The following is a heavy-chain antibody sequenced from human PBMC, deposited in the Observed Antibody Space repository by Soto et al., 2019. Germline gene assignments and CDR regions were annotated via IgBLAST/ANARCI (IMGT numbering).Heavy chain of an antibody. Sequence: ASVKVSCKASGYTFTSYDINWVRQATGQGHEWMGWMNPNSGNTGYAQKFQGRVTMTRNTSISTAYMELSSLRSEDTAVYYCARLGTVTHVPKISPRPYGMDVWGQGTTVTVSS. J-gene: IGHJ6*02. D-gene: IGHD4-17*01. V-gene: IGHV1-8*01. CDR1: GYTFTSYD. CDR3: ARLGTVTHVPKISPRPYGMDV. CDR2: MNPNSGNT.